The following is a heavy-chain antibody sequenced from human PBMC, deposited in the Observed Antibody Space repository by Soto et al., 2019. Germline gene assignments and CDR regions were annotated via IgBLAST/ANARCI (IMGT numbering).Heavy chain of an antibody. CDR3: AKLPNCGGDCYFDY. D-gene: IGHD2-21*02. V-gene: IGHV3-30*18. CDR2: VSFDGTNK. J-gene: IGHJ4*02. CDR1: GFTFNSFG. Sequence: QVQLVESGGGVVQPGRSLRLSCAASGFTFNSFGMHCVRQAPGKGLEWVARVSFDGTNKYYADSVKGRFTISRDNSKNTRDLQMNTLRAEDTAGYYCAKLPNCGGDCYFDYCGQGTLGTVSS.